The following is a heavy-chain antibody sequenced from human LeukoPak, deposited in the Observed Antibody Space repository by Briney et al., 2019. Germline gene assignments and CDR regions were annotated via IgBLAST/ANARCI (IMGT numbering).Heavy chain of an antibody. D-gene: IGHD2-15*01. CDR1: GFTFSDYP. J-gene: IGHJ4*02. V-gene: IGHV3-21*01. CDR3: ARVDSVGY. CDR2: ISSSSSYI. Sequence: AGGSLRLSCAASGFTFSDYPMSWVRQAPGKGLEWVSSISSSSSYIYYADSVKGRFTISRDNAKNSLYLQMNSLRAEDTAVYYCARVDSVGYWGQGTLVTVSS.